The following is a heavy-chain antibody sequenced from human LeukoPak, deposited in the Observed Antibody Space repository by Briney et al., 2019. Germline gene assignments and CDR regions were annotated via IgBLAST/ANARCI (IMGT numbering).Heavy chain of an antibody. D-gene: IGHD1-26*01. V-gene: IGHV3-7*01. Sequence: GGSLRLSCAASGFTFSTSWMTWVRLAPGKGLEWVANINQDGIEQYYVDSVKGRFTISRDNAKNSLFLQMDSLRAEDTAIYYCARGTRWEPFDYWGQGTLVTVSS. J-gene: IGHJ4*02. CDR1: GFTFSTSW. CDR3: ARGTRWEPFDY. CDR2: INQDGIEQ.